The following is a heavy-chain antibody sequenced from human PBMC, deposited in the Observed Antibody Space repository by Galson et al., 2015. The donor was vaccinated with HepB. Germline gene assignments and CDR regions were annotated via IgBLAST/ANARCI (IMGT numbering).Heavy chain of an antibody. CDR1: GGSISSSY. V-gene: IGHV4-59*01. Sequence: ETLSLTCTVSGGSISSSYWSWIRKPPGRGLEWIGYIYYSGTTNYNPSLKSRVTISIDTSKDQFSLKLSSVTAADTAVYYCARMWFGELFPDYWGQGTLVTVST. D-gene: IGHD3-10*01. CDR3: ARMWFGELFPDY. J-gene: IGHJ4*02. CDR2: IYYSGTT.